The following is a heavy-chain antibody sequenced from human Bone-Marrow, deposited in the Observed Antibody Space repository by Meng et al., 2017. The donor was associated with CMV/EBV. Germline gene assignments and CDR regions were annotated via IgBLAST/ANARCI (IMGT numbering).Heavy chain of an antibody. CDR1: GYTFTAHY. CDR3: ARDNNWGPDY. CDR2: IHPHRGDT. J-gene: IGHJ4*02. Sequence: ASVKVSCKASGYTFTAHYFHWVRQAPGQGLEWMGWIHPHRGDTNYAQQFQGRVTLTRDTSINTGYMELTRLTSDDTAVYYCARDNNWGPDYWGQGTRVTGYS. D-gene: IGHD7-27*01. V-gene: IGHV1-2*02.